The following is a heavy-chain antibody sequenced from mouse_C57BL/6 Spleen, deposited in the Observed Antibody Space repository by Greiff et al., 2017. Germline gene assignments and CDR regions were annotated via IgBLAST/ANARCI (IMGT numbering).Heavy chain of an antibody. J-gene: IGHJ3*01. CDR3: ARRGDYYGSPAWFAY. Sequence: QVQLQQSGPELVKPGASVKISCKASGYAFSSSWMNWVQQRPGKGLEWIGRIYPGDGDTNYNGKFKGKATLTADKSSSTAYMQLSSLTSEDSAVYFCARRGDYYGSPAWFAYWGQGTLVTVSA. CDR1: GYAFSSSW. D-gene: IGHD1-1*01. CDR2: IYPGDGDT. V-gene: IGHV1-82*01.